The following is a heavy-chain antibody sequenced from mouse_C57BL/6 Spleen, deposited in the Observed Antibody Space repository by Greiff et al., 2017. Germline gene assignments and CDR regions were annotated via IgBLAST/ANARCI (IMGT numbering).Heavy chain of an antibody. D-gene: IGHD1-1*01. Sequence: VQLQQSGPELVKPGASVKLSCKASGYTFTSYDINWVKQRPGQGLEWIGWIYPRDGSTKYNEKFKGKATLTVDTSSSTAYMELHSLTSEDSAVFFCARFPTVVAEDFDVWGTGTTVTVSS. CDR3: ARFPTVVAEDFDV. CDR2: IYPRDGST. CDR1: GYTFTSYD. V-gene: IGHV1-85*01. J-gene: IGHJ1*03.